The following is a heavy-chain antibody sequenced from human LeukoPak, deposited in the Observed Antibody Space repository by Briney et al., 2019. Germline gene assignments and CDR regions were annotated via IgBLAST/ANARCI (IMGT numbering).Heavy chain of an antibody. CDR2: ISAYNGNT. CDR3: ARGSTYYYESRGPYGQDYFDY. Sequence: ASVKVSCKASGYTFTSYGISWVRQAPGQGLEWMGWISAYNGNTNYAQKLQGRVTMTTDTSTSTAYMELRSLRSDDTAVYYCARGSTYYYESRGPYGQDYFDYWGQGTLVTVSS. V-gene: IGHV1-18*01. CDR1: GYTFTSYG. J-gene: IGHJ4*02. D-gene: IGHD3-22*01.